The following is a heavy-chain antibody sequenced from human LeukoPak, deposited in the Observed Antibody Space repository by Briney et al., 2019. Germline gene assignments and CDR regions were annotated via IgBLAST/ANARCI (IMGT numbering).Heavy chain of an antibody. Sequence: GGSLRLSCAASGFTFSSYSMNWVRQAPGKGLEWVSSISSSSSYIYYADSVKGRFTISRDNAKNSLYLQMNSLRAEDTAVYYCARDTYYDYVWGSYRPADPDAFDIWGQGTMVTVSS. J-gene: IGHJ3*02. CDR1: GFTFSSYS. CDR2: ISSSSSYI. V-gene: IGHV3-21*01. D-gene: IGHD3-16*02. CDR3: ARDTYYDYVWGSYRPADPDAFDI.